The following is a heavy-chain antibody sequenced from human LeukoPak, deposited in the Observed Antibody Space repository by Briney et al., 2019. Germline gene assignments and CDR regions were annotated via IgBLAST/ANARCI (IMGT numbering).Heavy chain of an antibody. D-gene: IGHD1-26*01. V-gene: IGHV1-18*01. Sequence: ASVKVSCKTSGYTFNSYGISWVRQAPGQGLEWMGWISAYNLNTNYAQKFQGRVTMTTDTSTSTAYMELRSLRSDDTAVYYCARDMYSYSRTGFDPWGPGTLVTVSS. CDR2: ISAYNLNT. J-gene: IGHJ5*02. CDR3: ARDMYSYSRTGFDP. CDR1: GYTFNSYG.